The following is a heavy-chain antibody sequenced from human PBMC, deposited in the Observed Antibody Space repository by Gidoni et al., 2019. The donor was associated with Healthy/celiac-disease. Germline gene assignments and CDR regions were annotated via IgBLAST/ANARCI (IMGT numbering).Heavy chain of an antibody. J-gene: IGHJ1*01. CDR2: INHSGST. Sequence: QVQLQQWGAGLLKPSETLSLTCAVYGGSFSGYYWSWIRQPPGKGLEWIGEINHSGSTNYNPSLKSRVTISVDTSKNQFSLKLSSVTAADTAVYYCAQAPAEYSQHWGQGTLVTVSS. CDR3: AQAPAEYSQH. CDR1: GGSFSGYY. V-gene: IGHV4-34*01.